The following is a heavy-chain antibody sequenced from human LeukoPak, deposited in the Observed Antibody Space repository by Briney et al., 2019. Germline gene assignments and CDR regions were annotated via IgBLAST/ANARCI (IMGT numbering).Heavy chain of an antibody. CDR2: ISGSGGST. Sequence: GGSLRLSCAASGFTFSSYAMSWVRQAPGKGLEWVSAISGSGGSTYYVDSVKGRFTISRDNSKNTLYLQMNSLRAEDTAVYYCAKRKIPGLGVREWFDPWGQGTLVTVSS. V-gene: IGHV3-23*01. J-gene: IGHJ5*02. CDR3: AKRKIPGLGVREWFDP. D-gene: IGHD3-16*01. CDR1: GFTFSSYA.